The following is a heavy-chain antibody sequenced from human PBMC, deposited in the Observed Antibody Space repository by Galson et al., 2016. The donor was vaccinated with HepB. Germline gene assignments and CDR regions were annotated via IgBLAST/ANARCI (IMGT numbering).Heavy chain of an antibody. D-gene: IGHD5-24*01. V-gene: IGHV1-46*01. CDR3: ARGARFLHDLDF. Sequence: SVKVSCKAFGYTFILYSMVWVRQAPGQGLEWMGKISPIRGGTRYAQKFYDRVTMTTDTSTNTVYMELTNLRSEDTAVYYCARGARFLHDLDFWGQGTLVTVSS. CDR1: GYTFILYS. J-gene: IGHJ4*02. CDR2: ISPIRGGT.